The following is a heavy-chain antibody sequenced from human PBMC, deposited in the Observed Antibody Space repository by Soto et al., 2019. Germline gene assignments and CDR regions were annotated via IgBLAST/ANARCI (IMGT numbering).Heavy chain of an antibody. CDR2: VKSKSEGGTT. V-gene: IGHV3-15*05. CDR3: VAGSPFEY. CDR1: GFIFRDAW. J-gene: IGHJ4*02. D-gene: IGHD2-21*01. Sequence: GSLRLSCAASGFIFRDAWISWVRQAPGKGLEWIGRVKSKSEGGTTDYAALVKGRFTVSRDDSINTVSLQMDSLKMEDTAVYFCVAGSPFEYWGQGTLVTVSS.